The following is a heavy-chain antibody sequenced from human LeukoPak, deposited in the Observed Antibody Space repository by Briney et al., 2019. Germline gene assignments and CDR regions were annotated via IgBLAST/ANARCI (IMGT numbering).Heavy chain of an antibody. J-gene: IGHJ2*01. CDR3: ARVPLGYCSSTSCYTGWYFDL. V-gene: IGHV3-33*01. Sequence: SGGSLRLSCAASGFTFSSYGMHWVRRAPGKGLEWVAVIWYDGSNKYYADSVKGRFTISRDNSKNTLYLQMNSLRAEDTAVYYCARVPLGYCSSTSCYTGWYFDLWGRGTLVTVSS. D-gene: IGHD2-2*02. CDR1: GFTFSSYG. CDR2: IWYDGSNK.